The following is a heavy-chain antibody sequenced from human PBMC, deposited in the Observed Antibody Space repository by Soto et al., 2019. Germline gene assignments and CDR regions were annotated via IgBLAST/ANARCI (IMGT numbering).Heavy chain of an antibody. CDR1: GFNFDDYG. CDR2: INWNGGST. J-gene: IGHJ4*02. V-gene: IGHV3-20*04. D-gene: IGHD3-16*02. CDR3: ARDPDIMITFGGVIPGYFDY. Sequence: EVQLLESGGSVVRPGGSLRLSCAASGFNFDDYGMSWVRQSPGKGLEWVSGINWNGGSTGYADSVKGRFTIARDNAKNSLYLQMNSLRAGAAALYYCARDPDIMITFGGVIPGYFDYWGQGTLVTVSS.